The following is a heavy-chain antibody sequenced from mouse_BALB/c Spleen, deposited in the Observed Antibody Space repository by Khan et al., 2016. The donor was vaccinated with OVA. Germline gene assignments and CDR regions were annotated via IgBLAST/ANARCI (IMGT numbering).Heavy chain of an antibody. CDR1: GYSITSDYA. V-gene: IGHV3-2*02. D-gene: IGHD1-1*01. J-gene: IGHJ2*01. Sequence: EVQLQESGPGLVKPSQSLSLTCTVTGYSITSDYAWNWIRQFPGNKLEWMGYISYSGRTSYNPSLKSRIFITRDPSKNQFFLQLNSVTTEDTATYYCARSVTITTVVATDFDDWGQGTTLTVSS. CDR2: ISYSGRT. CDR3: ARSVTITTVVATDFDD.